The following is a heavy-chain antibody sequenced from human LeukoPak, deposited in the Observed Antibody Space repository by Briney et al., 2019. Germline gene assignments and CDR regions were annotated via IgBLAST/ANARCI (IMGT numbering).Heavy chain of an antibody. V-gene: IGHV1-46*01. CDR2: INTSGGGT. CDR3: ARHEAFDI. J-gene: IGHJ3*02. Sequence: ASVKVSCKASGYTFTSYYMHWVRQAPGQGLEWMGIINTSGGGTSYAQKCQGRVTMTRDMSTSTVYMELSSLRSEETAVYYCARHEAFDIWGQGTMVTVSS. CDR1: GYTFTSYY.